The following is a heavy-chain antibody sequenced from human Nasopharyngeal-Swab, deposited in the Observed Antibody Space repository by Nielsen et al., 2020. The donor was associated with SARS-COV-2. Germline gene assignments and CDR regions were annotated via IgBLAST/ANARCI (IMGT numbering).Heavy chain of an antibody. V-gene: IGHV3-11*06. Sequence: WFRQPPGKGLEWISYISGKSTYTSYADSVKGRFTISRDNVKKSLYLQMNSLRAEDTAVYYCARETGDYWGQGIRVTVSS. D-gene: IGHD1-14*01. CDR2: ISGKSTYT. J-gene: IGHJ4*02. CDR3: ARETGDY.